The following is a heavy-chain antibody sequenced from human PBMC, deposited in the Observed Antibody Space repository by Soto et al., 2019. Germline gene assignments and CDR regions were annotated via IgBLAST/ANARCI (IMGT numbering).Heavy chain of an antibody. CDR1: GYTFTNYA. D-gene: IGHD2-2*01. CDR3: ARASGCSTTSCCDAFDI. CDR2: INAGNGNT. Sequence: VKLVQSGAEVKKPGASVKVSCKASGYTFTNYAMHWVRQAPGQRPEWMGWINAGNGNTKFSQRFQGRVTITRDTSANIADMELSSLPSEDTAVDYCARASGCSTTSCCDAFDIWGQGTMVTVSS. J-gene: IGHJ3*02. V-gene: IGHV1-3*01.